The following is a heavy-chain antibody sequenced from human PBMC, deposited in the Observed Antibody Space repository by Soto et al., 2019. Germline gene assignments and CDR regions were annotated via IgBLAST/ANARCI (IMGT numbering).Heavy chain of an antibody. CDR1: GFTFNSYA. D-gene: IGHD2-21*01. Sequence: QVQLVESGGGVVQPGRSLRLSCAASGFTFNSYAMHWVRQAPGKGLEWVAVISYDGSNKYYADSVKGRFTISRDNSKNTLYLQINRLRAEDTAVYYCARPDSGGDALGIWGQGTMVTVSS. CDR3: ARPDSGGDALGI. CDR2: ISYDGSNK. J-gene: IGHJ3*02. V-gene: IGHV3-30-3*01.